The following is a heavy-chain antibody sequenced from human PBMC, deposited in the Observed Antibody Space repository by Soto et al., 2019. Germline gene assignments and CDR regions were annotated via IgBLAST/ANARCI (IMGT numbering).Heavy chain of an antibody. D-gene: IGHD3-10*01. V-gene: IGHV2-5*01. J-gene: IGHJ4*02. CDR2: IYWNDDK. Sequence: QITLKESGPTLVKPTQTLTLTCTFSGFSLSTSGVGVGWIRQPPGKALEWLALIYWNDDKRYSPSLKSRLTIPKDTSKHQVVLTMTNMDPVDTATYYCAHSLAGGIYYYGSGSYPIFGYWGQGTLVTVSS. CDR3: AHSLAGGIYYYGSGSYPIFGY. CDR1: GFSLSTSGVG.